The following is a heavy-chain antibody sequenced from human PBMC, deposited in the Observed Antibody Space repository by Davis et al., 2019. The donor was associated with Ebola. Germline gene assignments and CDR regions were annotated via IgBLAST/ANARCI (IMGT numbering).Heavy chain of an antibody. V-gene: IGHV4-39*01. CDR1: GGSISSSSYY. CDR2: IYYSGST. CDR3: ARRQIYDILTGYSKGMDV. D-gene: IGHD3-9*01. Sequence: PSETLSLTCTVSGGSISSSSYYWGWIRQPPGKGLEWIGSIYYSGSTYYNPSLKSRVTISVDTSKNQFSLKLSSVTAADTAVYYCARRQIYDILTGYSKGMDVWGQGTTVTVSS. J-gene: IGHJ6*02.